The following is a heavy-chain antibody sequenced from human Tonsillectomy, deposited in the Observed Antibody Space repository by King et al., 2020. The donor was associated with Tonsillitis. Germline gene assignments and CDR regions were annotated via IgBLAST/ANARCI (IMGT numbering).Heavy chain of an antibody. CDR2: IKQDGSRK. CDR1: GFFFGDYW. CDR3: ARYVTPSGINFYYDGLDI. J-gene: IGHJ3*02. Sequence: VQLVESGGGLVQPGGSLRLSCTASGFFFGDYWMTWVRQAPGKGLEWVANIKQDGSRKNYVDSAEGRFTVSRDNDKDSVYLQMNNLRAEDTAVYYCARYVTPSGINFYYDGLDIWGQGTMVTVSS. D-gene: IGHD2/OR15-2a*01. V-gene: IGHV3-7*03.